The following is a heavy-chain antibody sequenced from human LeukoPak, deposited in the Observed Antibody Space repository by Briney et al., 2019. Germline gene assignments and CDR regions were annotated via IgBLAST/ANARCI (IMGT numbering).Heavy chain of an antibody. D-gene: IGHD4/OR15-4a*01. J-gene: IGHJ4*02. CDR3: ARRAGAYSHPYDY. V-gene: IGHV1-2*02. Sequence: ASVKVSCKASGYTFTGYYMHWVRQAPGQGLEWMGWINPNSGGTNYSQKFQGRVTMTRDTSISTAYMELSRLRSDDTAVYYCARRAGAYSHPYDYWGQGTLVTVSS. CDR1: GYTFTGYY. CDR2: INPNSGGT.